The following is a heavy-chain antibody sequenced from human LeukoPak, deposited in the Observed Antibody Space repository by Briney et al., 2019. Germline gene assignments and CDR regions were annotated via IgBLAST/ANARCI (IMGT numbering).Heavy chain of an antibody. Sequence: GGSLRLSYAASGFTFSSYEMNWVRQAPGKGLEWVSYISSSGSTIYYADSVKGRSTISRDNAKNSLYLQMNSLRAEDTAVYYCARAEPRGSSGYYFVSAFDIWGQGTMVTVSS. V-gene: IGHV3-48*03. D-gene: IGHD3-22*01. J-gene: IGHJ3*02. CDR1: GFTFSSYE. CDR2: ISSSGSTI. CDR3: ARAEPRGSSGYYFVSAFDI.